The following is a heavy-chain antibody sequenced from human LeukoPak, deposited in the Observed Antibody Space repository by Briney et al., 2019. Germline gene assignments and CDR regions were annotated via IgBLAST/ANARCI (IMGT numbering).Heavy chain of an antibody. CDR3: ARGLVVPAAIGGYYYGMDV. D-gene: IGHD2-2*02. V-gene: IGHV1-8*01. CDR1: GYTFTGYD. J-gene: IGHJ6*02. CDR2: MNPNSGNT. Sequence: ASVKVSCKASGYTFTGYDINWVRRATGQGLEWMGWMNPNSGNTGYAQKFQGRVTMTRNTSISTAYMELSSLRSEDTAVYYCARGLVVPAAIGGYYYGMDVWGQGTTVTVSS.